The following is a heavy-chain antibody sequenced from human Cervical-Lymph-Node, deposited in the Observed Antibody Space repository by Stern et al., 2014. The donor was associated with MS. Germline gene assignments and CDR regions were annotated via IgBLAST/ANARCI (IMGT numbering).Heavy chain of an antibody. CDR2: IKPLFGTA. V-gene: IGHV1-69*01. Sequence: QLVQSGAEVKRPESSVKVSCKASGGSLSTLDISWVRQAPGQGLEWVGEIKPLFGTATYAQKFKGRVTITADESTSTVYMELSSLKSEDTAIYFCARHQAGIAANWGQGTLVTVTS. J-gene: IGHJ4*02. CDR1: GGSLSTLD. D-gene: IGHD6-13*01. CDR3: ARHQAGIAAN.